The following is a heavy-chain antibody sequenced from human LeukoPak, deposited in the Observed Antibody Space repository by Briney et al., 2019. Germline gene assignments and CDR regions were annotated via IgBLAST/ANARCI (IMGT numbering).Heavy chain of an antibody. CDR3: ARPGLRYCSSTSCLQFDC. D-gene: IGHD2-2*01. J-gene: IGHJ4*02. Sequence: PGGSLRLSCAASGFTVTNAWMSWVRQAPGKGLEWVGRVKDKTDGGTTDYAAPVKGRFTISRDDSKNTLYLQMNSLRAEDTAVYYCARPGLRYCSSTSCLQFDCWGQGTLVTVSS. CDR1: GFTVTNAW. CDR2: VKDKTDGGTT. V-gene: IGHV3-15*01.